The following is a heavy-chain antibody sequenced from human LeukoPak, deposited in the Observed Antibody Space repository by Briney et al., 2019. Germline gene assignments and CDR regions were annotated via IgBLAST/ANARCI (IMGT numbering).Heavy chain of an antibody. CDR2: IYYSGST. CDR3: ARERARAFDI. CDR1: GGSISSYY. J-gene: IGHJ3*02. Sequence: SETLSLTCTVSGGSISSYYWSWIRQPPGKGLEWIGYIYYSGSTNYNPSLKSRVTISVDTSKNQFSLKLSSETAADTAVYYCARERARAFDIWGQGTMVTVSS. V-gene: IGHV4-59*01.